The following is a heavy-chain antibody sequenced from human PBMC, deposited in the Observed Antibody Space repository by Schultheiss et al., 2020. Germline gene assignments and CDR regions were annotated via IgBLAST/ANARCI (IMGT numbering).Heavy chain of an antibody. V-gene: IGHV4-30-4*01. CDR1: GGSISSGDYY. D-gene: IGHD3-10*01. CDR2: IYYSGST. J-gene: IGHJ4*02. Sequence: SQTLSLTCTVSGGSISSGDYYWSWIRQPPGKGLEWIGYIYYSGSTYYNPSLKSRVTISVDTSKNQFSLKLSSVTAADTAVYYCARARGYYGSGSYYGYYFDYWGQGTLVTVSS. CDR3: ARARGYYGSGSYYGYYFDY.